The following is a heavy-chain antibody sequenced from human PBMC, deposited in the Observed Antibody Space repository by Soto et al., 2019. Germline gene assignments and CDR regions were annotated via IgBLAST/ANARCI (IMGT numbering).Heavy chain of an antibody. CDR1: GGSFSGYY. Sequence: QVQLQQWGAGLLKPSETLSLTCAVYGGSFSGYYWTWIRQPPGTGLEWIGEINNSGSTNYNPSLKTRVTLAVDTSKTQFSLKLTSVTAADTAVYYCARDKITGLFDYWGQGTLVTVSS. J-gene: IGHJ4*02. CDR2: INNSGST. D-gene: IGHD2-8*02. CDR3: ARDKITGLFDY. V-gene: IGHV4-34*01.